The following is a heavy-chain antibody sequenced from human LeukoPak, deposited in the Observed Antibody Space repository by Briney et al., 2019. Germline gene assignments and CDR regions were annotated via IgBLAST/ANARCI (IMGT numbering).Heavy chain of an antibody. Sequence: SEPLSLTCTVSGGSINSGGYYWRWIRQHPAKGLEWIGYIYYSGSTYYNPSLKSRVIISLDMSTNQFSLKLSSVTAADTAVYYCAREFGTFDLWGQGTLVTVSS. J-gene: IGHJ5*02. D-gene: IGHD3-16*01. CDR1: GGSINSGGYY. CDR3: AREFGTFDL. V-gene: IGHV4-31*03. CDR2: IYYSGST.